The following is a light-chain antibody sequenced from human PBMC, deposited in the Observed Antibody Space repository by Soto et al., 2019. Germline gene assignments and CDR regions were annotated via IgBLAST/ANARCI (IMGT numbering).Light chain of an antibody. CDR3: QTWGTGVV. V-gene: IGLV4-69*01. CDR2: LNSDGSH. Sequence: QLVLTQSPSASASLGASVKLTCTLSSGHSSYAIAWHQQQPEQGPRYLMKLNSDGSHSKGDGLPDRFSGSSSGAERYLTISSHQSADDADYYCQTWGTGVVFGGGTKLTVL. CDR1: SGHSSYA. J-gene: IGLJ2*01.